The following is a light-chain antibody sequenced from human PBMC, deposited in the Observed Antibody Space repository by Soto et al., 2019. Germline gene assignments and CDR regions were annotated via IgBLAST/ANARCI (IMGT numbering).Light chain of an antibody. CDR1: QDISSY. V-gene: IGKV1-9*01. Sequence: DIQLTQSPSFLPASVGDRVTITCRASQDISSYLAWYQQRPGKVPRFLTHSASTLQSGVPSRFSATGSGTTFTLTFSSLQPEDISTYYCQQLNRFPRTFGQGTKVEF. J-gene: IGKJ1*01. CDR2: SAS. CDR3: QQLNRFPRT.